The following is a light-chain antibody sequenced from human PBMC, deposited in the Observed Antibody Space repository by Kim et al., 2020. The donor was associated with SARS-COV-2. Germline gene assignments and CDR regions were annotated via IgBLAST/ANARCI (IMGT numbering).Light chain of an antibody. J-gene: IGLJ1*01. CDR3: QAWDSSTAGV. CDR2: QDS. CDR1: KLGDKY. V-gene: IGLV3-1*01. Sequence: SPGQTASITFSGDKLGDKYACWYQQKPGQSPVLVIYQDSKRPSGIPERFSGSNSGNTATLTISGTQAMDEADYYCQAWDSSTAGVFGTGTKVTVL.